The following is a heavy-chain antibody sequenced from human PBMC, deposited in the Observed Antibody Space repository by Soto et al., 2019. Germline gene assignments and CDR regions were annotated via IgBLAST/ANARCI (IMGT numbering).Heavy chain of an antibody. CDR3: ARSVWFGELKVWHYYYGMDV. J-gene: IGHJ6*02. CDR1: GGTFSSYA. V-gene: IGHV1-69*01. CDR2: IIPIFGTA. Sequence: KVCCKASGGTFSSYAICWVRQAHGQGLEWMGGIIPIFGTANYAQKFQGRVTITADESTSTAYMELSSLRSEDTAVYYCARSVWFGELKVWHYYYGMDVWGQGTTVTVSS. D-gene: IGHD3-10*01.